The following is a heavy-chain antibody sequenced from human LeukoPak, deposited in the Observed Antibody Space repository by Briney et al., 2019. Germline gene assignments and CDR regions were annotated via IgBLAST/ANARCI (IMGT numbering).Heavy chain of an antibody. CDR3: ARAPTGYSSSWLY. Sequence: ASVKVSCKASGYTFTGYYMHWVRQAPGQGLEWMGWINPNSGGTNYAQKFQGRVTITRDTSASTAYMELSSLRSEDTAVYYCARAPTGYSSSWLYWGQGTLVTVSS. J-gene: IGHJ4*02. V-gene: IGHV1-2*02. D-gene: IGHD6-13*01. CDR1: GYTFTGYY. CDR2: INPNSGGT.